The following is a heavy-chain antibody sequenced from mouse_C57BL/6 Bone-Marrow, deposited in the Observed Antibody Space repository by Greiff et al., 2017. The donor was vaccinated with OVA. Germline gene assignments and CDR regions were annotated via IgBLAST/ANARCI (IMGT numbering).Heavy chain of an antibody. D-gene: IGHD2-4*01. V-gene: IGHV14-4*01. J-gene: IGHJ2*01. CDR2: IDPENGDT. CDR1: GFNIKDDY. Sequence: EVQLVESGAELVRPGASVKLSCTASGFNIKDDYMHWVKQRPEQGLEWIGWIDPENGDTEYASKFQGKATITADTSSNTAYLQLSSLTSEDTAVYYCTTFPMITTVDFDYWGQGTTLTVSS. CDR3: TTFPMITTVDFDY.